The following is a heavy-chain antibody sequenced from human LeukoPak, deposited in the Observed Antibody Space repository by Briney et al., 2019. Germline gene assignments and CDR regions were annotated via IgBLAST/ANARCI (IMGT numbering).Heavy chain of an antibody. CDR3: ARGGQSKYDSSGYLNYFDY. V-gene: IGHV3-64*01. D-gene: IGHD3-22*01. Sequence: AGGSLRLSCAASGFTFSSYVMYWVRQAPGKGLEYVSSISSNGGSTYYANSVKGRFTISRDNSKNTLYLRMGSLRAEDMAVYYCARGGQSKYDSSGYLNYFDYWGQGTLVTVSS. CDR1: GFTFSSYV. J-gene: IGHJ4*02. CDR2: ISSNGGST.